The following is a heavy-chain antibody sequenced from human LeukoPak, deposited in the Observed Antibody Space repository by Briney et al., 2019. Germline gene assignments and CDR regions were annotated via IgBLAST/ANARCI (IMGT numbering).Heavy chain of an antibody. CDR2: IYYSGST. V-gene: IGHV4-59*01. CDR3: AGTYGSSGLGYFAL. Sequence: KPSETLSLTCTVSGGTISSYYWSWIRQPPGKGLEGIGYIYYSGSTNYSPSLKSRLTISVDTSKNQFSLKLSSVTAADTAVYYRAGTYGSSGLGYFALWGRGTLVTVSS. J-gene: IGHJ2*01. D-gene: IGHD6-13*01. CDR1: GGTISSYY.